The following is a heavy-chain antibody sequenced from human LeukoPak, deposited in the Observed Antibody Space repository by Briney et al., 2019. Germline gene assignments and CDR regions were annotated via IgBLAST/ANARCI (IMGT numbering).Heavy chain of an antibody. CDR2: IKTKTDGGTT. D-gene: IGHD1-26*01. CDR3: ITRPNPVGY. CDR1: GFTFSSAW. V-gene: IGHV3-15*01. Sequence: GGSLRLSCAASGFTFSSAWMSWVRQAPGKGLEWVGRIKTKTDGGTTDYAAPVKGRFPISRDDSKDTLYLQMNSLTTEDTAVYYCITRPNPVGYWGQGTLVTVSS. J-gene: IGHJ4*02.